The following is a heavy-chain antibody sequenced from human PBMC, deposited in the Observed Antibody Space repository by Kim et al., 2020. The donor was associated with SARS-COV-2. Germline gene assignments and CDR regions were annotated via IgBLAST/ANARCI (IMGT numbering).Heavy chain of an antibody. CDR3: ARGLPHVLLWFGELSPEFDY. D-gene: IGHD3-10*01. V-gene: IGHV4-34*01. J-gene: IGHJ4*02. Sequence: RVTISVDTSKNQFSLKLSSVTAADTAVYYCARGLPHVLLWFGELSPEFDYWGQGTLVTVSS.